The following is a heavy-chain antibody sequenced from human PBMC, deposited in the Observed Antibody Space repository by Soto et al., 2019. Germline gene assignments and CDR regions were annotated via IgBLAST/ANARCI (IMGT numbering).Heavy chain of an antibody. V-gene: IGHV4-30-2*01. D-gene: IGHD2-21*01. Sequence: QLQLQESGSGLVKPSQTLSLTCAVSGGSISSSGYSWSWIRQPPGKGLEWIGYIYHGSPSYNPSLKSRVTISVDRSKNQFSLKLSSVTAADTAVYYCARGSVVAIDYWGQGTLVTVSS. J-gene: IGHJ4*02. CDR2: IYHGSP. CDR1: GGSISSSGYS. CDR3: ARGSVVAIDY.